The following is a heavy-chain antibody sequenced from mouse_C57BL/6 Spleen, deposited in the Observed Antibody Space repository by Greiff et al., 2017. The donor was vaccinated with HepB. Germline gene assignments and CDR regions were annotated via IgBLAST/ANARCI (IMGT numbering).Heavy chain of an antibody. CDR3: TTRSSHFDY. Sequence: EVQLQQSGAELVRPGASVKLSCTASGFNIKDDYMHWVKQRPEQGLEWIGWIDPENGDTEYASKFQGKATITADTSSNTAYLQRSSLTSEDTAVYYCTTRSSHFDYWGQGTTLTVSS. CDR2: IDPENGDT. D-gene: IGHD1-1*01. J-gene: IGHJ2*01. V-gene: IGHV14-4*01. CDR1: GFNIKDDY.